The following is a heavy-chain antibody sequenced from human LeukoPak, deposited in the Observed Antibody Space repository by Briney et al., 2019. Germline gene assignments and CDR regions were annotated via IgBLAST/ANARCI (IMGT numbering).Heavy chain of an antibody. J-gene: IGHJ6*03. Sequence: SETLSLTCTVSGYSISSGYYWGWIRQPPGKGLEWIGSIYHSGSTYYNPSLKSRVTISVDTSKNQFSLKLSSVTAADTAVYYCAWGKPYYYYYMDVWGKGTTVTVSS. D-gene: IGHD3-16*01. CDR3: AWGKPYYYYYMDV. CDR2: IYHSGST. CDR1: GYSISSGYY. V-gene: IGHV4-38-2*02.